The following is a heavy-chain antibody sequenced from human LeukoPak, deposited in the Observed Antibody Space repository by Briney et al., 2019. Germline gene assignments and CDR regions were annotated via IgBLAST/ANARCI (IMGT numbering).Heavy chain of an antibody. CDR2: IYYTGSS. CDR3: ASSRDGYNYDAFAI. CDR1: GGAISSYY. V-gene: IGHV4-59*01. J-gene: IGHJ3*02. Sequence: SETLCLTCSVSGGAISSYYWSWIRQPPGKGLEWIGYIYYTGSSKYNPSLKSRVTISVDTPKNHFSLKLSSVTAADTAVYYCASSRDGYNYDAFAIWGQGTMVTVSS. D-gene: IGHD5-24*01.